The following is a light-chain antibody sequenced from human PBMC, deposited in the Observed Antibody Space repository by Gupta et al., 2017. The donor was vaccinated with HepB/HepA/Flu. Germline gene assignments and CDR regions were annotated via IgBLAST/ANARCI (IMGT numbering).Light chain of an antibody. CDR1: SSDIGDYKF. CDR3: SSYAGGNNWV. V-gene: IGLV2-8*01. J-gene: IGLJ3*02. Sequence: QSALPPPPSASGSPGQSVTISCTGTSSDIGDYKFVSWYQQHPGKAPKLIIYEVTKRPSGVPDRFSGSKSGNTASLTVSGLQAEDEADYYCSSYAGGNNWVFGGGTKLTVL. CDR2: EVT.